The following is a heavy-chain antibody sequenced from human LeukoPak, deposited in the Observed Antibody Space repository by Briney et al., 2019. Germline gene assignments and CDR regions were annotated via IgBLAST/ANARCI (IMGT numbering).Heavy chain of an antibody. J-gene: IGHJ3*02. CDR2: ISWASGSI. V-gene: IGHV3-9*03. CDR1: GFTFDDYA. Sequence: GGSLRLSCAASGFTFDDYAMHWVRQAPGQGLEWVSGISWASGSIGYADSVKGRFTISRDNAKNSLYLQMNSLRAEDMALYYCAKASSRSFSSGYYGNAFDIWGQGTMVTVSS. D-gene: IGHD6-19*01. CDR3: AKASSRSFSSGYYGNAFDI.